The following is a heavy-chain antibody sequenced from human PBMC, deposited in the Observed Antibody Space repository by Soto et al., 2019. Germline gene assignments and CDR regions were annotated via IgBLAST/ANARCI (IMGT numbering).Heavy chain of an antibody. CDR1: GFSFSGYG. V-gene: IGHV3-23*01. Sequence: GGSLRLSCAASGFSFSGYGMHWVRQAPGKGLEWVSAIRDNGNTTYYPDSVKGRFTISRDNSKNTLYLQMNSLRAEDTAVYYCAKDGDVDTAWDYYYGMAVWGQGTTVTVSS. D-gene: IGHD5-18*01. CDR3: AKDGDVDTAWDYYYGMAV. J-gene: IGHJ6*02. CDR2: IRDNGNTT.